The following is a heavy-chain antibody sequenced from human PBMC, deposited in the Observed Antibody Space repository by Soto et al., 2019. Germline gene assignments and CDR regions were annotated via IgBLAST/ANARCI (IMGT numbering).Heavy chain of an antibody. J-gene: IGHJ6*02. CDR1: GDSVSSNSAA. CDR3: ARDRGSKVTSYYYGMDV. D-gene: IGHD4-4*01. Sequence: SQTLSLTCAISGDSVSSNSAAWNWIRQSPSRGLEWLGRTYYRSKWYNDYAVSVKSRITINPDTSKNQFSLQLNSVTPEDTAVYYCARDRGSKVTSYYYGMDVWGQGTTVTVSS. V-gene: IGHV6-1*01. CDR2: TYYRSKWYN.